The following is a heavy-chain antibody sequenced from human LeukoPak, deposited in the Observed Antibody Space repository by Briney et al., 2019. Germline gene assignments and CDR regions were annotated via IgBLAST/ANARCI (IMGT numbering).Heavy chain of an antibody. J-gene: IGHJ6*02. D-gene: IGHD2/OR15-2a*01. Sequence: GGSPRLSCAASGFNIGPYAMYWVRQGPGRGREWVSVIKADGSGTFYSDSVRGRFTTSRDNSKNSLYLQMSSLTSDDTALYYCATWAFYHNLDVWGQGTTVAVSS. V-gene: IGHV3-43*02. CDR2: IKADGSGT. CDR3: ATWAFYHNLDV. CDR1: GFNIGPYA.